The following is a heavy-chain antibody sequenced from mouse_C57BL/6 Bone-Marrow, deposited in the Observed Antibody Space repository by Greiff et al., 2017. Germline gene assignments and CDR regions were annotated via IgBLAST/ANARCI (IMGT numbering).Heavy chain of an antibody. J-gene: IGHJ3*01. D-gene: IGHD1-1*02. V-gene: IGHV14-3*01. CDR1: GFNIKNTY. Sequence: VQLQQSVAELVRPGASVKLSCTASGFNIKNTYMHWVKQRPEQGLEWIGRIDPANGNTKYAPKFQGKATITADTSSNTADLQLSSLTSADTAIYYCSLRSGSYGGFAYWGQGTLVTVSA. CDR3: SLRSGSYGGFAY. CDR2: IDPANGNT.